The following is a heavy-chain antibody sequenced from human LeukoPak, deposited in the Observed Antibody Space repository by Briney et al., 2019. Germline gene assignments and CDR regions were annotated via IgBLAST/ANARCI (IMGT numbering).Heavy chain of an antibody. Sequence: GGSLRLSCAASGFTFSSYAMSWVRQAPGKGLEWVSAISGSGGSTYYADSVKGRFTISRDNSKKTLYLQMNSLRAEDTAVYYCAKIQASFYGGKARNYFDYWGQGTLVTVSS. V-gene: IGHV3-23*01. CDR1: GFTFSSYA. CDR2: ISGSGGST. D-gene: IGHD4-23*01. CDR3: AKIQASFYGGKARNYFDY. J-gene: IGHJ4*02.